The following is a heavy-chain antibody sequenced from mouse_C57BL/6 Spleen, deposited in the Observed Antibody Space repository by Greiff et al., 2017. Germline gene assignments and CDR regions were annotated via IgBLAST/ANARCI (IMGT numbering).Heavy chain of an antibody. J-gene: IGHJ3*01. CDR1: GYSFTGYY. V-gene: IGHV1-42*01. D-gene: IGHD4-1*01. CDR2: INPSTGGT. Sequence: VQLKESGPELVKPGASVKISCKASGYSFTGYYMNWVKQSPEKSLEWIGEINPSTGGTTYNQKFKAKATLTVDKSSSTAYMQLKSLTSEDSAVYYCASGLTGTPSFAYWGQGTLVTVSA. CDR3: ASGLTGTPSFAY.